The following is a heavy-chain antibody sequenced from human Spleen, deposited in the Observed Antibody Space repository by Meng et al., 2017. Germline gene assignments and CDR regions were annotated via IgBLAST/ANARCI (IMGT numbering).Heavy chain of an antibody. CDR1: GGSFSGYF. Sequence: SETLSLTCAVYGGSFSGYFWGWIRQPPGKGLEWIGDIRHSGSTDYNPSLKSRVTISLDTSKNQFSLNLSSVTAADTAVYYCARDAAEFDYWGQGTLVTVSS. V-gene: IGHV4-34*01. D-gene: IGHD6-13*01. CDR3: ARDAAEFDY. J-gene: IGHJ4*02. CDR2: IRHSGST.